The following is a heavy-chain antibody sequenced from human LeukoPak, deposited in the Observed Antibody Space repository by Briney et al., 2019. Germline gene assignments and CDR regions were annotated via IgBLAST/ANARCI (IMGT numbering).Heavy chain of an antibody. CDR2: LNPNSGNT. CDR1: GYTFTSYD. D-gene: IGHD3-16*02. V-gene: IGHV1-8*03. Sequence: ASVKVSCKASGYTFTSYDINWVRQATGQGLEWMGWLNPNSGNTGYAQKFQGRVTITRNTSISTAYMELSSLRSEDTAVYYCARWKRLSGAFDIWGQGTMVTVSS. CDR3: ARWKRLSGAFDI. J-gene: IGHJ3*02.